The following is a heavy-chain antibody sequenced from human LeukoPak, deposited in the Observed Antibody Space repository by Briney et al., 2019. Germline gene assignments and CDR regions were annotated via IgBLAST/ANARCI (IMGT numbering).Heavy chain of an antibody. V-gene: IGHV1-8*01. Sequence: APVKVSCKASGYTFTSYDINWVRQATGQGLEWMGWMNPNSGNTGYAQKFQGRVTMTRNTSISTAYMELSSLRSEDTAVYYCAREGVEYSRVYYYGMDVWGQGTTVTVSS. D-gene: IGHD6-6*01. CDR3: AREGVEYSRVYYYGMDV. J-gene: IGHJ6*02. CDR1: GYTFTSYD. CDR2: MNPNSGNT.